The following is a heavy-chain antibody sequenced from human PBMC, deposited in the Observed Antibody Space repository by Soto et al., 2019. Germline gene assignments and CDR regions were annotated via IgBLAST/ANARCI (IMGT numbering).Heavy chain of an antibody. J-gene: IGHJ6*02. V-gene: IGHV1-46*01. D-gene: IGHD6-13*01. CDR3: ARDTIAAAGHYYYYGMDV. CDR2: INPSGGST. CDR1: GYTFTSYY. Sequence: ASVTVSCKASGYTFTSYYMHWVRQAPGQGLEWMGIINPSGGSTSYAQKFQGRVTMTRDTSTSTVYMELSSLRSEDTAVYYCARDTIAAAGHYYYYGMDVWGQGTTVTVSS.